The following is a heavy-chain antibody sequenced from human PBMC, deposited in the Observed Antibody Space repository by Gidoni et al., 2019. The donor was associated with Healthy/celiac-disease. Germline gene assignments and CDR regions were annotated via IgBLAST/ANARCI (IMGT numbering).Heavy chain of an antibody. J-gene: IGHJ3*02. D-gene: IGHD3-9*01. CDR1: GFTFSDHY. V-gene: IGHV3-11*05. Sequence: QMQLVESGGGLVKPGRSLRLSCGTSGFTFSDHYMGWIRQAPGKGLEWISDISSLGTYTQYSDSVKGRFTISRDNAKKSLYLEMNGLRDEDTAIYYCARRYLLTGFGAYDMWGLGTMVTVSS. CDR3: ARRYLLTGFGAYDM. CDR2: ISSLGTYT.